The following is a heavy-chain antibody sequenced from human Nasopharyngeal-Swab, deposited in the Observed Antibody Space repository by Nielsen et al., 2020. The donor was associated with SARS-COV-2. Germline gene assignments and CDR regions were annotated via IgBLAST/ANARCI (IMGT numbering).Heavy chain of an antibody. CDR1: GFTFSSYW. D-gene: IGHD2-21*02. CDR2: INSDGSST. CDR3: ARDTFGLGVVTGYGMDV. Sequence: GESLKISCAASGFTFSSYWMHWVRQAPGKGLVWVSRINSDGSSTSYADSVKGRFTISRDNAKNSLYLQMNSLRAEDTAVYYCARDTFGLGVVTGYGMDVWGQGTTVTVSS. J-gene: IGHJ6*02. V-gene: IGHV3-74*01.